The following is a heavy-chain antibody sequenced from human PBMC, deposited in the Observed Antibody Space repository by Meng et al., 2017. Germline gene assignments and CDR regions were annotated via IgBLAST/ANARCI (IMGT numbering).Heavy chain of an antibody. D-gene: IGHD3-10*01. J-gene: IGHJ5*02. Sequence: QVQLQASGPGLVKPSQTLSLTCTVYGGSISRGGYYWSWIRQHPGKGLEWIGYIYYSGSTYYNPSLKSRVTISVDTSKNQFSLKPSSVTAADTAVYYCARDLHYGSGSYNWFDPWGQGTLVTVSS. CDR2: IYYSGST. CDR1: GGSISRGGYY. V-gene: IGHV4-31*03. CDR3: ARDLHYGSGSYNWFDP.